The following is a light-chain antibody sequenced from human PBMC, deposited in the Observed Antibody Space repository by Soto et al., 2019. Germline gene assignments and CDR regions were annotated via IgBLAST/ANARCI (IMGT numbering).Light chain of an antibody. CDR1: QSVNSN. CDR2: DAS. CDR3: QQYNKWRT. J-gene: IGKJ1*01. V-gene: IGKV3-15*01. Sequence: EIVMTQSPATLSVSPGERATLSCRASQSVNSNLAWFQQIPGQAPRLLIYDASIRATGVPARFSGSGSGTEFTLTISSLQSEDFAVYYCQQYNKWRTFGQGTRVEIK.